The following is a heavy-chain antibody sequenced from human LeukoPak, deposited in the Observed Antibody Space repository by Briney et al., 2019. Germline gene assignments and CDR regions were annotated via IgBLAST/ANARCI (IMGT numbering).Heavy chain of an antibody. D-gene: IGHD3-10*01. V-gene: IGHV4-59*08. Sequence: PSETLSLTCTVSGGSISSYYWSWIRQPPGKGLEWIGSIYHSGSTYYNPSLKSRVTISVDTSKNQFSLKLTSVTAADTAVYYCASNLYGSGNYFAYWGQGTLVTVSS. CDR1: GGSISSYY. CDR2: IYHSGST. J-gene: IGHJ4*02. CDR3: ASNLYGSGNYFAY.